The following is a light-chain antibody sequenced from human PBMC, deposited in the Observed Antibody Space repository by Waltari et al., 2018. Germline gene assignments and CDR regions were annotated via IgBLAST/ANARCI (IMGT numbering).Light chain of an antibody. J-gene: IGLJ1*01. V-gene: IGLV2-8*01. CDR3: SSYAGSNTYV. Sequence: QSALTQPPSASGSPGQSVPIPCPGPSSDVGGYNYVSWYHQHPGKPPTLMIYEVSTRPSGVPDRFSGSKSGNTASLTVSGLQAEDEADYYCSSYAGSNTYVFGTGTKVTVL. CDR1: SSDVGGYNY. CDR2: EVS.